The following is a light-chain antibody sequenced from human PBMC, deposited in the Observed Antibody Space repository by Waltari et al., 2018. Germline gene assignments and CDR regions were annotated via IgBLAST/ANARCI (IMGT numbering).Light chain of an antibody. CDR2: EVF. V-gene: IGLV2-23*02. CDR3: CSYAGRGTYV. CDR1: TSELGSYDL. J-gene: IGLJ1*01. Sequence: QSALTQPASVSGTPGQSITISCRGTTSELGSYDLVSWYQQHPGEAPKLLICEVFKRPPDTSSRFSGAKSGSTASLTISGLQPEDEADYYCCSYAGRGTYVFGSGTKVTVL.